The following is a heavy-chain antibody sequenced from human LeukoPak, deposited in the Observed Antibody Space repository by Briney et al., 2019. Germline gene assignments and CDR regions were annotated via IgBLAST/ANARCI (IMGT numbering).Heavy chain of an antibody. V-gene: IGHV4-59*08. Sequence: PSETLSLTCTVSGGSISSYYWSWIRQPPGKGLEWIGYIYYSGSTNYNPSLKSRVTISVDTSKNQFSLKLSSVTAADTAVYYCARLPEYSSGWFPSDTSNWGQGTLVTVSS. CDR1: GGSISSYY. CDR2: IYYSGST. CDR3: ARLPEYSSGWFPSDTSN. J-gene: IGHJ4*02. D-gene: IGHD6-19*01.